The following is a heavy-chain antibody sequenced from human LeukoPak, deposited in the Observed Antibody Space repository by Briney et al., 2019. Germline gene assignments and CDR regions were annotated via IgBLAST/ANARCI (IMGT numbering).Heavy chain of an antibody. CDR3: ARDGGYYYDSSGPKDAFDI. D-gene: IGHD3-22*01. CDR1: GGSISIYY. J-gene: IGHJ3*02. V-gene: IGHV4-59*01. CDR2: IYYSGST. Sequence: SETLSLTCTVSGGSISIYYWSWIRQPPWKGLEWIGYIYYSGSTNYNPSLKSRVTISVDTSKNQFSLKLSSVTAADTAVYYCARDGGYYYDSSGPKDAFDIWGQGTMVTVSS.